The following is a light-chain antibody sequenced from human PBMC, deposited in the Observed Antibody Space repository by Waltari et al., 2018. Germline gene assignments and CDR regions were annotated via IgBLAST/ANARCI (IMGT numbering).Light chain of an antibody. CDR3: SSYAGSVV. V-gene: IGLV2-23*02. CDR2: GVN. J-gene: IGLJ3*02. CDR1: SSDIGSYNV. Sequence: QSALTQPASVSGSRGQSITISCTGSSSDIGSYNVVSWYQHHPGKAPKLLIYGVNNRPSGVSNRFSGSKSGYTASLTISGLQAEDEADYYCSSYAGSVVFGGGTKLTVL.